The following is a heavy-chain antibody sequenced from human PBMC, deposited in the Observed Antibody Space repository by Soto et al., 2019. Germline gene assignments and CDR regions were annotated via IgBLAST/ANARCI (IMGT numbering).Heavy chain of an antibody. CDR3: ARGLYGDPREYFQY. Sequence: PSQTLSLTCAISGDSVSSNSAAWNWIRQSPSRGLEWLGRTYYRSKWYNDYAVPVKSRITINPDTSKNQFSLQLNSVTPEDTAVDYCARGLYGDPREYFQYWGQGTLVTVSS. CDR2: TYYRSKWYN. V-gene: IGHV6-1*01. CDR1: GDSVSSNSAA. D-gene: IGHD4-17*01. J-gene: IGHJ1*01.